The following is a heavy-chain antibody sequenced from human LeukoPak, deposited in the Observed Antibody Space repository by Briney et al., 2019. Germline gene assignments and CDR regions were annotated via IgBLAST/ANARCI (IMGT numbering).Heavy chain of an antibody. Sequence: GGSLRLSCAVSGFTASSNYMSWVRQAPGKGLEWVSVIYSGGSTYYADTVKGRFTISRDTSKNTLYLQMNSLRAEDTAVYYCARDYNGDYGYFDLWGRGTLVTVSS. CDR1: GFTASSNY. J-gene: IGHJ2*01. CDR3: ARDYNGDYGYFDL. V-gene: IGHV3-66*02. D-gene: IGHD3-10*01. CDR2: IYSGGST.